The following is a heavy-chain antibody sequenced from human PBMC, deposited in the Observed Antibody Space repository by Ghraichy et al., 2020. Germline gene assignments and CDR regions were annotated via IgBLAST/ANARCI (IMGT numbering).Heavy chain of an antibody. CDR1: GGSFSGYY. Sequence: QTLSLTCAVYGGSFSGYYWSWIRQPPGKGLEWIGEINHSGSTNYNPSLKSRVTISVDTSKNQFSLKLSSVTAADTAVYYCARPHHYYDSSGYYHWGQGTLVTVSS. CDR2: INHSGST. V-gene: IGHV4-34*01. J-gene: IGHJ5*02. D-gene: IGHD3-22*01. CDR3: ARPHHYYDSSGYYH.